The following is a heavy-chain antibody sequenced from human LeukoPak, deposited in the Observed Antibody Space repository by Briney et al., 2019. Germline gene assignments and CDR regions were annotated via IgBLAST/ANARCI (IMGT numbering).Heavy chain of an antibody. CDR2: ISRSSIYR. CDR1: GFTFSSYT. D-gene: IGHD3-22*01. V-gene: IGHV3-21*01. J-gene: IGHJ4*02. Sequence: GGSLRLSCASSGFTFSSYTMNWVRQAPGKGLEWVSSISRSSIYRYYADSVKGRFTISRDNAKNSLYLQMNSLGAEDTAMYYCARALYDSSGYYSHFDYWGQGTLVTVSS. CDR3: ARALYDSSGYYSHFDY.